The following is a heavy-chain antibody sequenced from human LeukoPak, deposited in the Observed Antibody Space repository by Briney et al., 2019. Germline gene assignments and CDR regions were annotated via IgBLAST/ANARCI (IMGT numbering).Heavy chain of an antibody. Sequence: PGGSLRLSCAASGFTFSSYAMSWVRQAPGKGLEWVSAISGSGGSTYYADSVKGRFTISRDNSKNTLYLQMNSLRAEDTAVYYCAKRSRYCSSTSCSITPFDYWGQGTLVTVCS. D-gene: IGHD2-2*01. CDR3: AKRSRYCSSTSCSITPFDY. CDR1: GFTFSSYA. V-gene: IGHV3-23*01. CDR2: ISGSGGST. J-gene: IGHJ4*02.